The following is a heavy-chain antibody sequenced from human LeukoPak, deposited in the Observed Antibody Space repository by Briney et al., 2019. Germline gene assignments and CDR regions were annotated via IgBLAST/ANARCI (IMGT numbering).Heavy chain of an antibody. CDR2: IKQDGSQK. Sequence: GGSLRLSCAASGVALRTYEMNSVRQAPGQGLEWWANIKQDGSQKYYVDSVKGRFTISRDKENNSLYLQMNSPREAGPCVYYCARGGTTVTPKNFDFWGQGTLVTVSS. CDR3: ARGGTTVTPKNFDF. D-gene: IGHD4-17*01. V-gene: IGHV3-7*01. J-gene: IGHJ4*02. CDR1: GVALRTYE.